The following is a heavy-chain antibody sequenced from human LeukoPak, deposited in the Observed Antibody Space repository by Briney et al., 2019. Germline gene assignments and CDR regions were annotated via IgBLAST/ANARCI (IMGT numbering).Heavy chain of an antibody. CDR2: IYWHDDK. V-gene: IGHV2-5*01. D-gene: IGHD3-3*01. CDR3: AHIPEPSRYDFWSGSNWFDP. CDR1: GFALGTSGVG. J-gene: IGHJ5*02. Sequence: SGPTLVHPTQTLTLTCTFSGFALGTSGVGVGWIRQPPGKALEWLSLIYWHDDKRYSPSLKSRVTITKDTSKNQVVLTMTNMHPVDTATYYCAHIPEPSRYDFWSGSNWFDPWGQGTLVTVSS.